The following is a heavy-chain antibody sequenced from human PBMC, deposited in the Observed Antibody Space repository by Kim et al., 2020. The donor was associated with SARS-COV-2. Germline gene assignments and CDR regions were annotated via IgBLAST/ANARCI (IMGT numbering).Heavy chain of an antibody. D-gene: IGHD3-10*01. CDR1: GYTFTSYS. Sequence: ASVKVSCKASGYTFTSYSISWVRQAPGQGLEWMGWISGYNGNTNYVQKLQGRVTTTTDTSTSTAYMELRSLRSDDTAVYYCARVGSGIYYAFDYWGQGTLVTVSS. CDR2: ISGYNGNT. J-gene: IGHJ4*02. V-gene: IGHV1-18*01. CDR3: ARVGSGIYYAFDY.